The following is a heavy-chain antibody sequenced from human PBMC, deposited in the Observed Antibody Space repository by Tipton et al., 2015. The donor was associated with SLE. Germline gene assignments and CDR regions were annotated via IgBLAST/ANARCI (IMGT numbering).Heavy chain of an antibody. CDR2: IYYSGST. V-gene: IGHV4-59*12. CDR1: GGSISSYY. CDR3: AGEVGAARPFDL. J-gene: IGHJ2*01. D-gene: IGHD6-6*01. Sequence: TLSLTCTVSGGSISSYYWSWIRQPPGKGLEWIGYIYYSGSTNYNPSLKSRVTISVDKSKNQFSLKLSSVTAADTAVYYCAGEVGAARPFDLWGRGTLVTVSS.